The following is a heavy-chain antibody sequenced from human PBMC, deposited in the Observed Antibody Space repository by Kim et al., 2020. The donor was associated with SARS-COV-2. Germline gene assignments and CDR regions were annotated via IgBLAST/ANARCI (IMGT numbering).Heavy chain of an antibody. V-gene: IGHV3-23*01. D-gene: IGHD3-22*01. CDR3: AKSGYYDTSGFYYRDFDY. Sequence: KGRITTPRDTSKNTLYLQMNSLRAEDTAVYYCAKSGYYDTSGFYYRDFDYWGQGTLVTVSS. J-gene: IGHJ4*02.